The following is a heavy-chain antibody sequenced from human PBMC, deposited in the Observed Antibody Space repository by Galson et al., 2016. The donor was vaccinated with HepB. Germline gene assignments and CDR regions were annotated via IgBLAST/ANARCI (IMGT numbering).Heavy chain of an antibody. CDR3: ARVAVTGNYYYYGVDV. D-gene: IGHD6-19*01. J-gene: IGHJ6*02. CDR1: GFIFSNYA. V-gene: IGHV3-23*01. Sequence: SLRLSCAASGFIFSNYAMNWVRQAPGKGLEWVSSISESGGTTDYADSVKGRFTISRDNSRNTLYLQMNSLGVEDTAVYYCARVAVTGNYYYYGVDVWGQGTTVTVSS. CDR2: ISESGGTT.